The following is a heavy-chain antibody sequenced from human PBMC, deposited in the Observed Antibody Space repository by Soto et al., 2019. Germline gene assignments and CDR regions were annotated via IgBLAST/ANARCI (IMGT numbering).Heavy chain of an antibody. V-gene: IGHV1-18*01. CDR3: SKTDYADAFDI. Sequence: QVQLVQSGAEVKKPGASVKVSCKASGYTFTDFGISWVRQAPGQGLEWMGWISSYNDNTDYSQNVQCRVTMTKDTSTSTAYIELTSMGSDDTAGYYCSKTDYADAFDIWGQGTMVTVSS. J-gene: IGHJ3*02. CDR1: GYTFTDFG. D-gene: IGHD4-17*01. CDR2: ISSYNDNT.